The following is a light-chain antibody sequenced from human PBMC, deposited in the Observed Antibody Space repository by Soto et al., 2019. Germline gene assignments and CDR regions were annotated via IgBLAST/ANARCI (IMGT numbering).Light chain of an antibody. CDR2: EVS. Sequence: QSVLTQPASVSGSPGQSISISCTGTSRDVGSYNLVSWYQQHPGKAPKVVISEVSKRPSGVSNRFSGSKSGNTASLTISGLQAEEAAHYHCCSYVGGATTFVFGTGNKVTV. CDR1: SRDVGSYNL. J-gene: IGLJ1*01. V-gene: IGLV2-23*02. CDR3: CSYVGGATTFV.